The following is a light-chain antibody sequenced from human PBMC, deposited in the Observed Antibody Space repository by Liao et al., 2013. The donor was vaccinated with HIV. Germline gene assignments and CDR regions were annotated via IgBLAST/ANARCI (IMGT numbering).Light chain of an antibody. V-gene: IGLV3-1*01. CDR3: QTWDTGTGV. J-gene: IGLJ1*01. CDR1: KLGHKY. Sequence: SYELTQPPSVSVSPGQTASITCSGDKLGHKYACWYHQRPGQSPVLVISEDDKRPSGIPERFSGSNSGTTATLAISGAQALDEADYYCQTWDTGTGVFGTGTKVTV. CDR2: EDD.